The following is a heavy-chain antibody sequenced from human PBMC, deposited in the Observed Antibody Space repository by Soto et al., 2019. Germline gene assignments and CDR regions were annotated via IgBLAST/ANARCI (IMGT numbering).Heavy chain of an antibody. J-gene: IGHJ4*02. D-gene: IGHD3-3*01. V-gene: IGHV3-11*01. CDR2: ISSSGSTI. CDR3: ARDQAITYYDFWSGYPYIDY. Sequence: QVQLVESGGGLVKPGGSLRLSCAASGFTFSDYYMSWIRQAPGKGLEWVSYISSSGSTIYYGDSVKGRFSISRDNAKNSLYLQIHSLSVEDTAVYYCARDQAITYYDFWSGYPYIDYWGQGTLVTVSS. CDR1: GFTFSDYY.